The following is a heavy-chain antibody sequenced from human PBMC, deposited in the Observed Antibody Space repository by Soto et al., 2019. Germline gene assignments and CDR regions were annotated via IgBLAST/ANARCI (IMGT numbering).Heavy chain of an antibody. Sequence: QVQLVQSGAEVKKPGASVKVSCKASGYTFTTYDINWVRQATGEGLEWMGWMNPNSGNTGHAQKFQGRVHLTSDTFLSTAYMELDSLRSEDTAVYYGASGRDSSTWYYAFYYWGQGTLVTVSS. D-gene: IGHD6-13*01. CDR1: GYTFTTYD. V-gene: IGHV1-8*01. CDR3: ASGRDSSTWYYAFYY. CDR2: MNPNSGNT. J-gene: IGHJ4*02.